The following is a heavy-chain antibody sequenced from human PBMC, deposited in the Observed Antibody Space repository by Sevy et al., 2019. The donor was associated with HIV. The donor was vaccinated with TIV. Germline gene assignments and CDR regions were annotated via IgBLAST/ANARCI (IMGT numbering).Heavy chain of an antibody. Sequence: GGSLRLSCTASGFTFGDYAVSWFRQAPGKGLEWVGFIRSKAYGGTTEYAASVKGRFTISRDDSKSIAYLQMNSLKTEDTAVYYCTRDRGYSSSWYHDYWGQGTLVTVSS. J-gene: IGHJ4*02. V-gene: IGHV3-49*03. CDR3: TRDRGYSSSWYHDY. D-gene: IGHD6-13*01. CDR2: IRSKAYGGTT. CDR1: GFTFGDYA.